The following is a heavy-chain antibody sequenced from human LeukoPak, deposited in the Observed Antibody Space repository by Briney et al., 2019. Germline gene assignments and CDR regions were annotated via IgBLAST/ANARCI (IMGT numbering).Heavy chain of an antibody. V-gene: IGHV4-34*01. Sequence: SETLSLTCAVYGRSFSGYYWSWIRQPPGKGLEWIGEINHSGSTNYNPSLKSRVTISVDTSKNQFSLKLSSVTAADTAVYYCARTLVGATVYNYYYYMDVWGKGTTVTISS. J-gene: IGHJ6*03. D-gene: IGHD1-26*01. CDR1: GRSFSGYY. CDR2: INHSGST. CDR3: ARTLVGATVYNYYYYMDV.